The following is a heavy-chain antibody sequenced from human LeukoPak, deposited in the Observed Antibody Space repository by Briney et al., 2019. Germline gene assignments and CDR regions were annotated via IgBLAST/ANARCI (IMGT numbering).Heavy chain of an antibody. Sequence: EASVKVSCKASGYTFTSYDINWLRQAAGQGLEWMGWMNPNSGNTGYAQKFQGRVTMTRNTSIRTAYMELSSLRSEDTAVYYCARGEIAAAGTWGLRYWGQGTLVTVSS. V-gene: IGHV1-8*01. CDR1: GYTFTSYD. D-gene: IGHD6-13*01. J-gene: IGHJ4*02. CDR2: MNPNSGNT. CDR3: ARGEIAAAGTWGLRY.